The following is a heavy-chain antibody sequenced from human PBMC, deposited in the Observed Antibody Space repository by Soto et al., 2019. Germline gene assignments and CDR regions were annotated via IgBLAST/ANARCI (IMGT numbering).Heavy chain of an antibody. CDR3: ARRSYYYDSSGYYHEGAFDI. D-gene: IGHD3-22*01. Sequence: ALVKGSCKASGYAFTGYYMHWVRQAPGQGLEWMGWINPNSGGTNYAQKFQGWVTMTRDTSISTAYMELSRLRSDDTAVYYCARRSYYYDSSGYYHEGAFDIWGQGTMVTVSS. J-gene: IGHJ3*02. CDR1: GYAFTGYY. CDR2: INPNSGGT. V-gene: IGHV1-2*04.